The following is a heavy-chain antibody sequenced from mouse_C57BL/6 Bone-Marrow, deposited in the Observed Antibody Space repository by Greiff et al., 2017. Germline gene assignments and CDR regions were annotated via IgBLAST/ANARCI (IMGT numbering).Heavy chain of an antibody. D-gene: IGHD1-1*01. J-gene: IGHJ1*03. CDR2: IWRGGST. CDR1: GFSLTSYG. Sequence: QVQLQQSGPGLVQPSPSLSITCTVSGFSLTSYGVHWVRQSPGKGLEWLGVIWRGGSTDYNAAFISRLSISKDNSKSQVFFKMNSLQADETAIYYCAGKGYGSSCWYFDVWGTGTTVTVSS. V-gene: IGHV2-2*01. CDR3: AGKGYGSSCWYFDV.